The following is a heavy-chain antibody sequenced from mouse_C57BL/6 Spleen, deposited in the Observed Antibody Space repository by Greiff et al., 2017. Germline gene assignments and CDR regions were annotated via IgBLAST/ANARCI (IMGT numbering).Heavy chain of an antibody. CDR3: ASYGSSYDYAMDY. Sequence: VQLQQSGASVKISCQASGYAFSSYWMYWVKQRPGKGLEWIGKIYPGDGDTNYNGKFKGTATLTADKSSSTAYMQLSSLTSEDSAVYFCASYGSSYDYAMDYWGQGTSVTVSA. D-gene: IGHD1-1*01. CDR1: GYAFSSYW. V-gene: IGHV1-80*01. J-gene: IGHJ4*01. CDR2: IYPGDGDT.